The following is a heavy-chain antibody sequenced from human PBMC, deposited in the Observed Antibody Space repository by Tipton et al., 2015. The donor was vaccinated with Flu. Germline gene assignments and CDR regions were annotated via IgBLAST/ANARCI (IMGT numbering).Heavy chain of an antibody. Sequence: CAASGLTLSTYSMHWVRQTPGKGLEWVSSISSNSDDIYYGDSVKGRFTISRDNGKNSLYLQMNSLRAEDTALYYCARARRDTRSTFTFNFWGQGTLVTVSS. J-gene: IGHJ4*02. CDR1: GLTLSTYS. CDR2: ISSNSDDI. CDR3: ARARRDTRSTFTFNF. V-gene: IGHV3-21*01. D-gene: IGHD2-2*01.